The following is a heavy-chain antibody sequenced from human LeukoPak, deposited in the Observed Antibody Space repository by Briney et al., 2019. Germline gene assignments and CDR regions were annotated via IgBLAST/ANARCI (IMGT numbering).Heavy chain of an antibody. CDR2: IYPGDSDT. CDR1: GNSFTSYW. D-gene: IGHD1-1*01. CDR3: ARLYRNDVPDAFDI. V-gene: IGHV5-51*01. Sequence: ESLKISCMGSGNSFTSYWIGWVRQMPGKGLEWMGIIYPGDSDTGYSPSFQGQVTISVDKSISTAYLQWSSLKASDTAMYYCARLYRNDVPDAFDIWVQGTMVTVSS. J-gene: IGHJ3*02.